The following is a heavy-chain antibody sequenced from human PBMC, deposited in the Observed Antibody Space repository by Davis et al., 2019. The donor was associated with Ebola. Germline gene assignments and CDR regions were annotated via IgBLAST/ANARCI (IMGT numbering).Heavy chain of an antibody. J-gene: IGHJ5*02. V-gene: IGHV4-59*08. CDR1: SGSISNYY. CDR2: IYYTGSA. D-gene: IGHD3-3*01. CDR3: ARQGWSGYSLRHWLDP. Sequence: MPSETLSLTCSVSSGSISNYYWSWIRQPPGKGLEWIGAIYYTGSANNNPSLKSRVTILLDTSKDQVSLKLSSVTAADTAVYYCARQGWSGYSLRHWLDPWGRGTLVTVSS.